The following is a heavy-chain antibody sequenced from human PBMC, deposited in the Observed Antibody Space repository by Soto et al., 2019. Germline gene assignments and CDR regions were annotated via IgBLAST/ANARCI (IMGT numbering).Heavy chain of an antibody. CDR1: CYSISSSVW. D-gene: IGHD1-26*01. Sequence: QVQLQGSGPGLLKPSETLSLTCAVSCYSISSSVWWVWVRQPPGKGLEWIGEIFHSGSTNYNPSLKRRATMSVDKSKNQFSLNLTSVTAADTALYYCARQAWARLDCWGQGTLVAVSS. CDR2: IFHSGST. V-gene: IGHV4-4*02. J-gene: IGHJ4*02. CDR3: ARQAWARLDC.